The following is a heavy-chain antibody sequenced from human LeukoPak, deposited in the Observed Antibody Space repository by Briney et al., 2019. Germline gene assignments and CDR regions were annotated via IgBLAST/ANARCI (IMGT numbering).Heavy chain of an antibody. D-gene: IGHD3-22*01. CDR1: GFTFTNFA. CDR2: ISNDERNK. Sequence: GGSLRLSCAASGFTFTNFAMHWVRQAPGKGLEWVAVISNDERNKYYADSVKGRFTISRDNSNSMVYLHMTSLRLEDTAVYYCARRLGTNFYYYDSSGYLGFDYWGQGTLVTVSS. CDR3: ARRLGTNFYYYDSSGYLGFDY. J-gene: IGHJ4*02. V-gene: IGHV3-30*04.